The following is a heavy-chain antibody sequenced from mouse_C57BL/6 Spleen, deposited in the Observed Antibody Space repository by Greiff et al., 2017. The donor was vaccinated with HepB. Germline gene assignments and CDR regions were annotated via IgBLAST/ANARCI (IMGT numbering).Heavy chain of an antibody. Sequence: QVQLQQPGAELVKPGASVKLSCKASGYTFTSYWMHWVKQRPGRGLEWIGGIDPNSGGTKYNEKFKSKATLTVDKPSSTAYMQLSSLTAEDSAVYYCAREGNGYYVAYWGQGTLVTVSA. J-gene: IGHJ3*01. CDR3: AREGNGYYVAY. V-gene: IGHV1-72*01. D-gene: IGHD2-3*01. CDR2: IDPNSGGT. CDR1: GYTFTSYW.